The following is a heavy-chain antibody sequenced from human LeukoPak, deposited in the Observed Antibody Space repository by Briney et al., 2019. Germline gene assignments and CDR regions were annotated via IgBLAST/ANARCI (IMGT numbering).Heavy chain of an antibody. D-gene: IGHD3-10*01. V-gene: IGHV1-2*02. CDR2: INPYSGGT. CDR3: ARVRYYGSVSYYLYFDY. CDR1: GYTFTGYY. J-gene: IGHJ4*02. Sequence: GASVKVSCKASGYTFTGYYMHWVRQAPGQGLEWMGWINPYSGGTNYARKFQGRVTMTRDTSISTAYMELSRLISDDTAVYYCARVRYYGSVSYYLYFDYWGQGTLVTVSS.